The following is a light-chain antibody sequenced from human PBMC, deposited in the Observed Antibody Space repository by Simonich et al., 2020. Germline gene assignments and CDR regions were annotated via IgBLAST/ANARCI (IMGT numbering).Light chain of an antibody. CDR2: EVS. CDR3: SSYTSSSTL. J-gene: IGLJ3*02. V-gene: IGLV2-14*01. CDR1: SSDVGGYNY. Sequence: QSALTQPASVSGSPGQSITISCTGTSSDVGGYNYVSWYQQHPGKAPKLMIYEVSKRPSGVSNRFSGSKSGNTASLTISGLQAEDEADYYCSSYTSSSTLFVGGTKLTVL.